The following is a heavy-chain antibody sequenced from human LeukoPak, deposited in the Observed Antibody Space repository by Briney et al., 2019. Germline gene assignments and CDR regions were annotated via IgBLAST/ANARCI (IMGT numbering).Heavy chain of an antibody. CDR1: GGSISSSSYY. CDR2: IYYSGST. V-gene: IGHV4-39*07. Sequence: SSETLSLTCTVSGGSISSSSYYWGWIRQPPGKGLEWIGNIYYSGSTYYNPSLKSRVTISVDTSKNQFSLKLRSVTAADAAVYYCARISAASLYYFDYWGQGTLVTVSS. J-gene: IGHJ4*02. CDR3: ARISAASLYYFDY. D-gene: IGHD6-13*01.